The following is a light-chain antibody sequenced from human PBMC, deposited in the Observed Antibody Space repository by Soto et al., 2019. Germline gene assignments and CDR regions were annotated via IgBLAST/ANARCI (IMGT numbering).Light chain of an antibody. J-gene: IGKJ1*01. CDR2: GAS. CDR3: QQYGSSPWT. CDR1: QSVSSSY. V-gene: IGKV3-20*01. Sequence: EIVLTQSPGTLSLSPGERATLSCRASQSVSSSYLAWYQQKPGQAPRPLIYGASSSAIGIPDRFSGSGSGTDFTLTISRLEPEDFEVYYCQQYGSSPWTCGQGTKVEIK.